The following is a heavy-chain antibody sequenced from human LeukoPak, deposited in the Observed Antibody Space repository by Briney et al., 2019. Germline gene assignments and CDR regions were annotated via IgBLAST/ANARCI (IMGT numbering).Heavy chain of an antibody. CDR2: IKQDGSEK. D-gene: IGHD2-2*01. Sequence: GGSLRLSCAASGFTFSSYWMSWVRQAPGKGLEWVANIKQDGSEKYYVDSVKGRFTISRDNAKNSLYLQMNSLRAEDTAVYYCATSWGDIVVVPAAHPGLYYYGMDVWGQGTTVTVSS. CDR1: GFTFSSYW. CDR3: ATSWGDIVVVPAAHPGLYYYGMDV. J-gene: IGHJ6*02. V-gene: IGHV3-7*03.